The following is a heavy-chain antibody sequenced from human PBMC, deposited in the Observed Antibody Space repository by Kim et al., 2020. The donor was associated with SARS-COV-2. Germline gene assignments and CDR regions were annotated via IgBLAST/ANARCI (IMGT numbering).Heavy chain of an antibody. V-gene: IGHV4-39*07. Sequence: SETLSLTCTVSGGSISSSSYYWGWIRQPPGKGLEWIGSIYYSGSTYYNPSLKSRVTISVDTSKNQFSLKLSSVTAADTAVYYCARVVGAPRITMIVVANSAFDIWGQGTMVTVSS. CDR3: ARVVGAPRITMIVVANSAFDI. D-gene: IGHD3-22*01. CDR1: GGSISSSSYY. CDR2: IYYSGST. J-gene: IGHJ3*02.